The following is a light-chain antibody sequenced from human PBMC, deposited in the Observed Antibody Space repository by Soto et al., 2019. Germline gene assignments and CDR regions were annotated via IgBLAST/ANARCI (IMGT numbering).Light chain of an antibody. J-gene: IGLJ2*01. Sequence: QSVLTQPASVSGSPGQSITISCTGTSSDVVNDLLVSWYQQQPGKAPKLMIYEGTKRPAGVSDRFSGSKSGNTASLTISGLQAEDEADYYCSSYTSKSSLIFGGGTKVTVL. CDR1: SSDVVNDLL. CDR2: EGT. CDR3: SSYTSKSSLI. V-gene: IGLV2-14*02.